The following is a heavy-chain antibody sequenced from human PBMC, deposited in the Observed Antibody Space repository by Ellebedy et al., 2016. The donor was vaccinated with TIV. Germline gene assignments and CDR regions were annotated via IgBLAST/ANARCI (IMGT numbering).Heavy chain of an antibody. V-gene: IGHV1-46*01. Sequence: ASVKVSCXASGYTFTSYYMHWVRQAPGQGLEWMGIINPSGGSTSYAQKFQGRVTMTRDTSTSTVYMELSSLRSEDTAVYYCASLYCSGGSCYPLPSMDVWGQGTTVTVSS. CDR2: INPSGGST. CDR3: ASLYCSGGSCYPLPSMDV. CDR1: GYTFTSYY. J-gene: IGHJ6*02. D-gene: IGHD2-15*01.